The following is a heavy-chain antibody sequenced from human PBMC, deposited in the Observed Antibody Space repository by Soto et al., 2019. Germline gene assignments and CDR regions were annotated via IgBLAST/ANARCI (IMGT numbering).Heavy chain of an antibody. V-gene: IGHV3-15*01. CDR2: IKRKTDGATT. CDR1: GFSFNNPW. CDR3: PSTPLGYCAGDCSSYYFDY. J-gene: IGHJ4*02. Sequence: GGSLRLSCGASGFSFNNPWMTWVRQAPGKGLEWVGRIKRKTDGATTDYAAPVTGRFTISRDGSQNTLYLQMSTLQTEDTALYFCPSTPLGYCAGDCSSYYFDYWGPGTLVTVSS. D-gene: IGHD2-21*02.